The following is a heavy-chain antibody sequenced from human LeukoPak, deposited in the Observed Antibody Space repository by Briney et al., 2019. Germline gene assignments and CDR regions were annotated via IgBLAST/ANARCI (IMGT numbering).Heavy chain of an antibody. J-gene: IGHJ5*02. CDR1: EFTVSDNY. Sequence: GGSLRLSCAASEFTVSDNYMTWARQAPGKGLEWVSIIYSNGNTYYADSVKGRFTISRDNSKNTLDLQMNSLRAEDTAVYYCARGGFFGFDPWGQGTLVTVSS. CDR2: IYSNGNT. CDR3: ARGGFFGFDP. V-gene: IGHV3-66*01. D-gene: IGHD3-3*01.